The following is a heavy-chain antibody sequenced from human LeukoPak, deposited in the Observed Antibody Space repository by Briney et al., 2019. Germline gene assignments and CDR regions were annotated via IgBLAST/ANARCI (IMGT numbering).Heavy chain of an antibody. D-gene: IGHD3-22*01. V-gene: IGHV3-48*02. Sequence: GGSLRLSCAASGFTFNTYTMNWVRQAPGKGVEWVSYISGSSGIIDYADSVRGRFTISRDNDKNSMYMQMKRVREEDTGVYYCARGSTYYESSGQVPSDYWGQGTLVTVSS. J-gene: IGHJ4*02. CDR2: ISGSSGII. CDR3: ARGSTYYESSGQVPSDY. CDR1: GFTFNTYT.